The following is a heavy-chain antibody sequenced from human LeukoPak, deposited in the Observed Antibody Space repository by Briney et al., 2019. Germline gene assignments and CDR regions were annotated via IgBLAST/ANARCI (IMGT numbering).Heavy chain of an antibody. Sequence: PGGSLRLSCAASGFTFSSYSMNWVRQAPGKGLEWVSYISSSSSTMYYADSVKGRFTISRDNAKNSLYLQMNSLRDEDTAVYYCARDWYSGYDLVEWFDPWGQGTLVTVSS. CDR1: GFTFSSYS. V-gene: IGHV3-48*02. J-gene: IGHJ5*02. D-gene: IGHD5-12*01. CDR2: ISSSSSTM. CDR3: ARDWYSGYDLVEWFDP.